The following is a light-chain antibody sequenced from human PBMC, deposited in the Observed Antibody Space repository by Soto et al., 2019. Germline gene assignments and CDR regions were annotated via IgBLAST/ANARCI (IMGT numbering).Light chain of an antibody. V-gene: IGKV3-20*01. J-gene: IGKJ1*01. CDR1: KSISSTF. CDR3: QQYGGSPRT. CDR2: GTS. Sequence: IALTLSRIAPSWSPGKDATLSCRASKSISSTFFARSKQKRAQAPRLLIHGTSNRATGMPDRFSGSGSGTDFALTITRLEPEDFAVDDGQQYGGSPRTFGQGTKVDIK.